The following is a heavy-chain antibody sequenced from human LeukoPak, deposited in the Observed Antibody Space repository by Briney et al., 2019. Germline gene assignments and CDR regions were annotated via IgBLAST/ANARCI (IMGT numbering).Heavy chain of an antibody. V-gene: IGHV4-39*01. CDR2: ITYSGST. J-gene: IGHJ4*02. CDR1: GGSISSRGYY. Sequence: SETLSLTCTVSGGSISSRGYYWGWIRQPPGKGLEWIGTITYSGSTYFSPSVKSRVTMSMDTSKNQFSLKLTSVTAADTAVYYCARRGDSYALFDYWGQGTLVTVSS. D-gene: IGHD5-18*01. CDR3: ARRGDSYALFDY.